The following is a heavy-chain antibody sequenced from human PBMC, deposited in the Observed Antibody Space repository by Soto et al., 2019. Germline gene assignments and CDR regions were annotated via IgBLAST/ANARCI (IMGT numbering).Heavy chain of an antibody. CDR1: GGSFSGYY. Sequence: SETLSLTCAVYGGSFSGYYWSWIRQPPGKGLEWIGEINHSGSTNYNPSLKSRVTISVDKSKNQFSLKLSSVTAADTAVYYCARVVGDIVVVPAAMGYYYYYMDVWGKGTTVTVSS. J-gene: IGHJ6*03. D-gene: IGHD2-2*01. V-gene: IGHV4-34*01. CDR3: ARVVGDIVVVPAAMGYYYYYMDV. CDR2: INHSGST.